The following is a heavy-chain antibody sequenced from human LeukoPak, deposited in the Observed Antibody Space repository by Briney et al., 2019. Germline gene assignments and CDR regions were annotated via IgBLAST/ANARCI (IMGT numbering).Heavy chain of an antibody. D-gene: IGHD6-13*01. CDR1: GFTFSSYG. CDR3: WRGMDSSSWYTLENS. Sequence: GRSLRLSCAASGFTFSSYGMHWVRQAPGKGLEWVAVIWYDGSNKYYADSVKGRFTISRDNSKNTLYLQMNSLRAEDTAVYYWWRGMDSSSWYTLENSWVPEPLAPVAS. V-gene: IGHV3-33*01. J-gene: IGHJ5*01. CDR2: IWYDGSNK.